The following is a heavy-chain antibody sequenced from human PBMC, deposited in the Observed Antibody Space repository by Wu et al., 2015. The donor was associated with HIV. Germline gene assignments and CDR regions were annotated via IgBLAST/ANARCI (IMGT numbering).Heavy chain of an antibody. V-gene: IGHV1-8*01. CDR1: GYTFTSYD. CDR2: MNPNSGNT. CDR3: ARVRVLYSYGQGPNYYYYYGMDV. J-gene: IGHJ6*02. D-gene: IGHD5-18*01. Sequence: QVQLVQSGAEVKKPGASVKVSCKASGYTFTSYDINWVRQATGQGLEWMGWMNPNSGNTGYAQKFQGRVTMTRNTSISTAYMELSSLRSEDTAVYYCARVRVLYSYGQGPNYYYYYGMDVWGQGTTVTVSS.